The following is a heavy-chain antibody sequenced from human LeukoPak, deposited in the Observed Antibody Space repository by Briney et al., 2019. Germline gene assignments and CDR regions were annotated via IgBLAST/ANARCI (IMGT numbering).Heavy chain of an antibody. CDR3: ARGNITIFGVATNWFDP. CDR1: GYTLTSYD. V-gene: IGHV1-8*01. D-gene: IGHD3-3*01. CDR2: MNPNSGRT. J-gene: IGHJ5*02. Sequence: GASVKVSCKASGYTLTSYDINWVRQAPGQGLEWMGWMNPNSGRTGYAQNFQGRITITRNTSISTAYMELSSLRFEDTAVYYCARGNITIFGVATNWFDPWGQGTLVTVSS.